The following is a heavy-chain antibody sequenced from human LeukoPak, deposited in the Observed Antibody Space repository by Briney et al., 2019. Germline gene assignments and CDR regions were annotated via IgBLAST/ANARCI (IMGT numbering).Heavy chain of an antibody. Sequence: NPSETLSLTCAISGGSISSGGYSWSWIRQPPGKGLEWIGYIYHSGSTYYNPSLKSRVTISVDTSKNQFSLKLSSVTAADTAVYYCARGGDGYQGYWGQGTLVTVSS. CDR2: IYHSGST. CDR1: GGSISSGGYS. CDR3: ARGGDGYQGY. D-gene: IGHD5-24*01. J-gene: IGHJ4*02. V-gene: IGHV4-30-2*01.